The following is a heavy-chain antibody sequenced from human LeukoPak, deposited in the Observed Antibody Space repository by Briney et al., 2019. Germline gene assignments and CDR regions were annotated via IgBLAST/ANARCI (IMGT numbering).Heavy chain of an antibody. J-gene: IGHJ3*02. Sequence: GRSLRLSCAASGFTFDDCAMHWVRQAPGKGLEWVSGISWNSGSIGYADSVKGRFTISRDNAKNSLYLQMNSLRAEDMALYYCAKDVHSSGHDCAFDIWGQGTMVTVSS. CDR3: AKDVHSSGHDCAFDI. D-gene: IGHD3-22*01. CDR2: ISWNSGSI. V-gene: IGHV3-9*03. CDR1: GFTFDDCA.